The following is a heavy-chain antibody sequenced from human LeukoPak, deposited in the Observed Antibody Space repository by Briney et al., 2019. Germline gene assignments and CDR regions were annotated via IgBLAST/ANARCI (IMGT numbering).Heavy chain of an antibody. CDR2: IYPTGSR. V-gene: IGHV4-4*07. Sequence: PSETLSLTCTVSGGSISSFYWSWIRQPAGRGLEWIGRIYPTGSRNTNPSLKSRVTMSADTSKNQFSLQLSSVTASDTAVYYCARQADGDYTEIFDYWGQGTLVTVSS. D-gene: IGHD4-17*01. J-gene: IGHJ4*02. CDR3: ARQADGDYTEIFDY. CDR1: GGSISSFY.